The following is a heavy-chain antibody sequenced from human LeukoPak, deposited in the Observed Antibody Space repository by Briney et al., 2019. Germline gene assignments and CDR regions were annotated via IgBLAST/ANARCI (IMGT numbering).Heavy chain of an antibody. CDR1: GGSITSYY. D-gene: IGHD5-12*01. CDR2: IYYSGST. CDR3: ARDIVATISGDY. V-gene: IGHV4-59*05. Sequence: SETLSLTCTVSGGSITSYYWSWIRQPPGGGLEWIGSIYYSGSTYYNPSLKSRVTISVDTSKNQFSLKLSSVTAADTAVYYCARDIVATISGDYWGQGTLVTVSS. J-gene: IGHJ4*02.